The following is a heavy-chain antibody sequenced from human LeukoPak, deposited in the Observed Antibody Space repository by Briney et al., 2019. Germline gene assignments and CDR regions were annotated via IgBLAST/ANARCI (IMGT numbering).Heavy chain of an antibody. V-gene: IGHV3-33*01. CDR1: GFTFSSFG. CDR2: IWYDGSKK. CDR3: ARPPED. J-gene: IGHJ4*02. Sequence: GRSLKLSCAASGFTFSSFGMHWVRQAPGKGLEWVAVIWYDGSKKNCADSVRGRFTISRDNSKNTLYLQMNSLRAEDTGVYYCARPPEDWGQGTLVTVSS.